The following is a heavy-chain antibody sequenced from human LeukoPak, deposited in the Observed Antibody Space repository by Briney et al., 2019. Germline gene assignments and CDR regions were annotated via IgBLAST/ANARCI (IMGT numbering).Heavy chain of an antibody. CDR1: GFTFSSYW. D-gene: IGHD5-12*01. Sequence: GGSLRLSCAASGFTFSSYWMSWVRQAPGKGLEWVANIKQEGSEKYYVDSVKGRFTISRDNAKNTLYLQMNSLRAEDTAVYYCARELTDIVATIPPINWFDPWGQGTLVTVSS. CDR3: ARELTDIVATIPPINWFDP. CDR2: IKQEGSEK. V-gene: IGHV3-7*01. J-gene: IGHJ5*02.